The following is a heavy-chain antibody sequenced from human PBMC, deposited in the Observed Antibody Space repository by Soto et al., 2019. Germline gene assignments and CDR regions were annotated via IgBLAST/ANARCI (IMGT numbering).Heavy chain of an antibody. Sequence: EVQLVESGGGLVQTGGSLRLSCAASGFTFRDHYMDWVRQAPGKGLEWVGRIRNKANSYTTEYAASVKGRFTISRDDSKNSLYLPMNSMKTEDTAVYYCARGNRAFDIWGQGTLVTVSS. V-gene: IGHV3-72*01. CDR1: GFTFRDHY. J-gene: IGHJ3*02. CDR2: IRNKANSYTT. CDR3: ARGNRAFDI.